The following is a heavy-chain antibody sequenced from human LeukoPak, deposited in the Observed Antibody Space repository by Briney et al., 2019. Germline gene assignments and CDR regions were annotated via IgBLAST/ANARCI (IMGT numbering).Heavy chain of an antibody. CDR2: IIPILGTA. CDR3: ARGGTGYSSGWLRAFDI. D-gene: IGHD6-19*01. Sequence: SVKVSCKASRGTSSSYAISWVRQAPGQGLEWMGGIIPILGTANYAQKFQGRVTITADEFTSTAYMELSSLRSEDTAVYYCARGGTGYSSGWLRAFDIWGQGTMVTVSS. V-gene: IGHV1-69*13. J-gene: IGHJ3*02. CDR1: RGTSSSYA.